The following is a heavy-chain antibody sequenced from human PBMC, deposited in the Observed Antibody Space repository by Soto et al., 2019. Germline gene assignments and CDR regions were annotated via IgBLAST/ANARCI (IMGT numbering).Heavy chain of an antibody. D-gene: IGHD2-21*02. CDR2: INSDGSST. J-gene: IGHJ6*02. CDR3: AREETAWPLAYGMDV. Sequence: VGSLRLSCAASGFTFSSYWMHWVRQAPGKGLVWVSRINSDGSSTSYADSVKGRFTISRDNAKNSLSLQMNSLRVEDTAVYYCAREETAWPLAYGMDVWGQGTTVTVSS. V-gene: IGHV3-74*01. CDR1: GFTFSSYW.